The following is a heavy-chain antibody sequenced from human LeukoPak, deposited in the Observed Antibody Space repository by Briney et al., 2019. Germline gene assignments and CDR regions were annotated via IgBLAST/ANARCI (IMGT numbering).Heavy chain of an antibody. J-gene: IGHJ5*02. V-gene: IGHV4-4*07. Sequence: SETLSLTCTVSGGSFSTYYWSWRRQPAGKGLEWIGHIYTSGTTNYNPSLKSRVTMSIDTSKNQFSLKLSSVTAADTAVYYCARRVSWFDPWGQGTLVTVSS. CDR2: IYTSGTT. CDR3: ARRVSWFDP. CDR1: GGSFSTYY.